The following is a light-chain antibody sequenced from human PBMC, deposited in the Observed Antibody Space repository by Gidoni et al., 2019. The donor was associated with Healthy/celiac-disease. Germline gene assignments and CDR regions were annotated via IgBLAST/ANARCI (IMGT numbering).Light chain of an antibody. CDR3: QQYDNLPFT. CDR1: QDSSNY. V-gene: IGKV1-33*01. J-gene: IGKJ3*01. Sequence: DIQMSQSPSSLSASVGDRVTITCQASQDSSNYLNWYQKNPGKTPNLLIFAASNWQTGVPSMFSGSLSGTDFTFTISSLHPEDIATYYCQQYDNLPFTFGPGTKVDIK. CDR2: AAS.